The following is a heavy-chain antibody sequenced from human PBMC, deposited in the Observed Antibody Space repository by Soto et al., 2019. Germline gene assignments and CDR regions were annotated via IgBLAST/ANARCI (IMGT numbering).Heavy chain of an antibody. D-gene: IGHD3-10*01. CDR1: GGTFSGYT. J-gene: IGHJ4*02. CDR2: IIPIFDTV. Sequence: QVQLVQSGSEVRKPGSSVKVSCRSSGGTFSGYTISWVRQAPGQGLEWLGGIIPIFDTVNYAQKLQGSLTINAANSTTTAYIELSGLRYEDTAIYYCTSYYFVTGPSKWGQGTLVTVP. V-gene: IGHV1-69*14. CDR3: TSYYFVTGPSK.